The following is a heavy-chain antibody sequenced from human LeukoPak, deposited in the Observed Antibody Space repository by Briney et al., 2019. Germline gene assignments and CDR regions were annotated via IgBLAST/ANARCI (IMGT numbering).Heavy chain of an antibody. Sequence: ASVKVSCKASGYTFTSYDINWVRQATGQGLEWMGWMKPNSGNTGYAQKFQGRVTMTRNTSISTAYMELSSLRSEDTAVYYCARGYSYGYYGLYYYYGMDVWGQGTTVTVSS. CDR1: GYTFTSYD. CDR3: ARGYSYGYYGLYYYYGMDV. V-gene: IGHV1-8*01. D-gene: IGHD5-18*01. CDR2: MKPNSGNT. J-gene: IGHJ6*02.